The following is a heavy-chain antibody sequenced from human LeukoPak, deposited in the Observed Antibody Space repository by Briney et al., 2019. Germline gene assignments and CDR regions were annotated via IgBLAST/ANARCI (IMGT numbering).Heavy chain of an antibody. D-gene: IGHD6-13*01. J-gene: IGHJ3*02. Sequence: NPSETLSLTCTVSGGSISSSSYYWSWIRQPPGKGLEWIGEINHSGSTNYNPSLKSRVTISVDTSKNQFSLRLSSVTAADTAVYYCARGLSSSSWYEKAFDIWGQGTMVTVSS. V-gene: IGHV4-39*07. CDR3: ARGLSSSSWYEKAFDI. CDR2: INHSGST. CDR1: GGSISSSSYY.